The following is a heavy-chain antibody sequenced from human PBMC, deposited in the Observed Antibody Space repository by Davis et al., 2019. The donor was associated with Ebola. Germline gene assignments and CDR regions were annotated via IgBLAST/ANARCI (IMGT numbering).Heavy chain of an antibody. Sequence: SVPVSCLASRYTYTSHYMHWVRQPPGQGLEWMGIINPSGGSTRYAQKFQGRVTMTRNTSISTAYMELSSLRSEDTAVYYCARVQFGELYDYWGQGTLVTVSS. CDR3: ARVQFGELYDY. CDR1: RYTYTSHY. CDR2: INPSGGST. J-gene: IGHJ4*02. V-gene: IGHV1-46*01. D-gene: IGHD3-10*01.